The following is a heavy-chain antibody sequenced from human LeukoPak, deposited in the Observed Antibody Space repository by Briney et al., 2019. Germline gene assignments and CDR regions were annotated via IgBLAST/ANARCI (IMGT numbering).Heavy chain of an antibody. CDR2: ISGSGGST. J-gene: IGHJ4*02. V-gene: IGHV3-23*01. CDR3: AKAILSVAGTRSYFDY. CDR1: GFTFSSYA. D-gene: IGHD6-19*01. Sequence: GGSQRLSCAASGFTFSSYAMSWVRQAPGKGLEWVSAISGSGGSTYCADSVKGRFTISRDNSKNTLYLQMNSLRAEDTAVYYCAKAILSVAGTRSYFDYWGQGTLVTVSS.